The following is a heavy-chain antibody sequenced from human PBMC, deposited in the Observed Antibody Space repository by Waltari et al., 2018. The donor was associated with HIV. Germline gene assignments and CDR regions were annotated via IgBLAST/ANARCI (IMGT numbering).Heavy chain of an antibody. Sequence: EVQLVESGGGLVKPGGSLRLSCAPSGFHFSSYSMNWVRQAPGKGLECVSSISGSPSYIYYADSVKGRFTISRDNAKNSLYLQMNSLRAEYTAVYYCARDPGGNYDSFAFDIWGQGTMVTVSS. CDR1: GFHFSSYS. CDR2: ISGSPSYI. CDR3: ARDPGGNYDSFAFDI. D-gene: IGHD3-22*01. J-gene: IGHJ3*02. V-gene: IGHV3-21*01.